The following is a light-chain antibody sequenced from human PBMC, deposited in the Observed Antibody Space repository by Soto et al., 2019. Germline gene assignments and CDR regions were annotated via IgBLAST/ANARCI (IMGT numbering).Light chain of an antibody. V-gene: IGLV1-44*01. CDR1: SSNVGGNP. Sequence: QSVLTQPPSASGTPGQRVTISCSGSSSNVGGNPVNWYQHVPTTAPKLLIYTNTQRPSGVPGRFSGSKSGTSAPLAISGLQSEDEADYYCASWDDSLNGPVFGTGTKVTVL. J-gene: IGLJ1*01. CDR2: TNT. CDR3: ASWDDSLNGPV.